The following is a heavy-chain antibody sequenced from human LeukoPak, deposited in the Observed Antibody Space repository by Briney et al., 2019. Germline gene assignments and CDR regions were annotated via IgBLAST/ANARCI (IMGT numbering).Heavy chain of an antibody. CDR1: GYTFTSYG. Sequence: ASVKVSCKASGYTFTSYGISWARQAPGQGLEWMGWISAYNGNTNYAQNLQGRVTMTTDTSTSTAYMEPRSLRSDDTAVYYCAREEVGVDSSSHYYYYMDVWGKGTTVTVSS. D-gene: IGHD3-22*01. CDR3: AREEVGVDSSSHYYYYMDV. V-gene: IGHV1-18*01. CDR2: ISAYNGNT. J-gene: IGHJ6*03.